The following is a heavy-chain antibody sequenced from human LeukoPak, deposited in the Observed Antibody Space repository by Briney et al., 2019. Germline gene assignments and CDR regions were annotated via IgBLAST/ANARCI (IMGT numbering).Heavy chain of an antibody. Sequence: GGSLRLSCAASGFTFSSYGMHWVRQAPGKGLEWVAVISYDGSNKYYADSVKGRFTISRDNSKNTLYLQMNSLRAEDTAVYYCAKDLMKRQQLSNWFDPWGQGTLVTVSS. J-gene: IGHJ5*02. D-gene: IGHD6-13*01. CDR3: AKDLMKRQQLSNWFDP. CDR1: GFTFSSYG. V-gene: IGHV3-30*18. CDR2: ISYDGSNK.